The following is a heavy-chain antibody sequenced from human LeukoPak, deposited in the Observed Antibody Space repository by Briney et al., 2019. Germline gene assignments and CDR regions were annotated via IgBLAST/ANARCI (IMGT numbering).Heavy chain of an antibody. CDR2: IYTDVSTT. CDR1: GFTFSSYW. J-gene: IGHJ3*02. D-gene: IGHD3-10*01. Sequence: SGGSLRLSCAASGFTFSSYWMHWVRQAPGKGLLWLSRIYTDVSTTSYADSVRGRFTISRDNAGNTLYLQMNSLRPDDSAVYYCARAYRGGAFDIWGQGTMVTVSS. V-gene: IGHV3-74*01. CDR3: ARAYRGGAFDI.